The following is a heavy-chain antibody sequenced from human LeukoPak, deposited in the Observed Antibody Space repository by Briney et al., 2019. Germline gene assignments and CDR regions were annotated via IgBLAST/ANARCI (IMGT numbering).Heavy chain of an antibody. D-gene: IGHD6-13*01. Sequence: ASVKVSCKASGYTFTSYYMHWVRQAPGQGLEWMGIINPSGGSTSYAQKFQGRVTMTRDTSTSTVYMELSSLRSEDTAVYYCARDCLLAAAGTDYYYYGMDVWGQGTTVTVSS. CDR3: ARDCLLAAAGTDYYYYGMDV. J-gene: IGHJ6*02. CDR1: GYTFTSYY. V-gene: IGHV1-46*01. CDR2: INPSGGST.